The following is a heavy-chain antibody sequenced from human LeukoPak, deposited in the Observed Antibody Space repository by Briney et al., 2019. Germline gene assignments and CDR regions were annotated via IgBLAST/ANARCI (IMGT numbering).Heavy chain of an antibody. V-gene: IGHV3-23*01. Sequence: GGSLRLSCAASGFTFSSYAMSWVRQAPGKGLEWVSTISGSGGSTYYADSVKGRFTISRDNSKHTLHLQMNSLRAEDTAVYYCAKGEVVVTSIYLLDYWGQGTLVPVSS. D-gene: IGHD2-21*02. CDR1: GFTFSSYA. CDR3: AKGEVVVTSIYLLDY. J-gene: IGHJ4*02. CDR2: ISGSGGST.